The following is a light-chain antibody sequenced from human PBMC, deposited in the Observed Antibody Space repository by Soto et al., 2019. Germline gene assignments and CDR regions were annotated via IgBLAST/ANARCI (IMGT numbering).Light chain of an antibody. Sequence: DIQLTQSPSSLSASVGDRVTITCRASQSISKYLNWFQQKPGKAPTLLIYTTSTLQSAVPSRFIGSGSGTDFTLTISSLQPEDFATDYWQHCDSTPLTFGQGTKVEIK. J-gene: IGKJ1*01. V-gene: IGKV1-39*01. CDR3: QHCDSTPLT. CDR2: TTS. CDR1: QSISKY.